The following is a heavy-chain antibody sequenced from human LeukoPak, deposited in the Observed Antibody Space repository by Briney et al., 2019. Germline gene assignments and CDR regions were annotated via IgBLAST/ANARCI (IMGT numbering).Heavy chain of an antibody. CDR1: GGSISSGGYY. J-gene: IGHJ4*02. D-gene: IGHD3-10*01. CDR3: AREGGQTTMVRGRGFDY. Sequence: SQTLSLTCTVSGGSISSGGYYWSWIRQHPGKGLEWIGYIYYSGSTYYNPSLKSRVTISVDTSKNQFSLKLSSATAADTAVYYCAREGGQTTMVRGRGFDYWGQGTLVTVSS. V-gene: IGHV4-31*03. CDR2: IYYSGST.